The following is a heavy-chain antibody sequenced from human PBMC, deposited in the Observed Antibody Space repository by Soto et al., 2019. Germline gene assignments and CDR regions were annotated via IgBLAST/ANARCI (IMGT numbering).Heavy chain of an antibody. J-gene: IGHJ3*02. V-gene: IGHV3-30-3*01. CDR3: ARETAGYYYDSSGYLDAFDI. Sequence: GGSLRLSCAASGFTFSSYAMHWVRQAPGKGLEWVAVISYDGGNKYYADSVKGRFTISRDNSKNTLYLQMNSLRAEDTAVYYCARETAGYYYDSSGYLDAFDIWRPGTMVPV. D-gene: IGHD3-22*01. CDR2: ISYDGGNK. CDR1: GFTFSSYA.